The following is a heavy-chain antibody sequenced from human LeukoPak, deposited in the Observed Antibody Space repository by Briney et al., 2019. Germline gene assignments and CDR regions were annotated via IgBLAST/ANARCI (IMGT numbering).Heavy chain of an antibody. CDR2: ISGGSSST. CDR1: GFTFSSYA. J-gene: IGHJ5*02. CDR3: ALHHGNYYVGRWFDP. D-gene: IGHD3-10*02. Sequence: GSLRLSCAAAGFTFSSYAMSWVRQAPGKGLEWVSGISGGSSSTYYADSVKGRFTISRDNSKSTLYLQMNSLRAEDTAVYYCALHHGNYYVGRWFDPWGQGTLATVSS. V-gene: IGHV3-23*01.